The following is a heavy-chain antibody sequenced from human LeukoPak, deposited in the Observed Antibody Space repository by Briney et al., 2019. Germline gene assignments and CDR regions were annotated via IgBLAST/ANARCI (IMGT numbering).Heavy chain of an antibody. V-gene: IGHV3-66*02. CDR1: GFTVSSNY. CDR2: IYSGGST. Sequence: PGRSLRLSCAASGFTVSSNYMSWVRQAPGKGLEWVSVIYSGGSTYYADSVKGRFTISRDNSKNTLYLQMNSLRAEDTAVYYCARDTGSSGYYYHDYWGQGTLVTVSS. CDR3: ARDTGSSGYYYHDY. D-gene: IGHD3-22*01. J-gene: IGHJ4*02.